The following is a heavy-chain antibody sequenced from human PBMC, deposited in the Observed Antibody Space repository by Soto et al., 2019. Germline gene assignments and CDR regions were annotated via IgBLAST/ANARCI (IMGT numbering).Heavy chain of an antibody. Sequence: SVKVSCKASGGTFSSYAISWVRQAPGQGLEWMGGIIPIFGTANYAQKFQGRVTITADESTSTAYMELSSLRSEDTAVYYCASEAYCGGDCYPPAAFDIWGQGTMVTVSS. CDR3: ASEAYCGGDCYPPAAFDI. V-gene: IGHV1-69*13. J-gene: IGHJ3*02. CDR1: GGTFSSYA. D-gene: IGHD2-21*02. CDR2: IIPIFGTA.